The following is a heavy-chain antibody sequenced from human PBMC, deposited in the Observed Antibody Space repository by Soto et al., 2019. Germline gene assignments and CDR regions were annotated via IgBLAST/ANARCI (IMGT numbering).Heavy chain of an antibody. D-gene: IGHD6-19*01. V-gene: IGHV3-33*01. Sequence: GGSLRLSCAASGFTFSSYGMHWVRQAPGKGLEWVAVIWYDGSNKYYADSVKGRFTISRDNSKNTLYLQMNSLRAEDTAVYYCARERYSSGWSNLNYYYYGMDVWGQGTTVTVSS. J-gene: IGHJ6*02. CDR1: GFTFSSYG. CDR3: ARERYSSGWSNLNYYYYGMDV. CDR2: IWYDGSNK.